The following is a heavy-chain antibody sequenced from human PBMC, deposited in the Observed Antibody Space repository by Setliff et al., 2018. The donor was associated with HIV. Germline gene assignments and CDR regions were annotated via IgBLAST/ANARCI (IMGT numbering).Heavy chain of an antibody. J-gene: IGHJ5*02. CDR3: ASRVYYYDSSGYLREEGFDP. D-gene: IGHD3-22*01. V-gene: IGHV4-34*01. Sequence: SETLSLTCAVYGGSFTSYYWTWIRQAPGKDLEWIGEINHNGGTNYNPSLKSRVTISVDTSKNQFSLKLSSVTAADAAVYYCASRVYYYDSSGYLREEGFDPWGQGTLVTVSS. CDR1: GGSFTSYY. CDR2: INHNGGT.